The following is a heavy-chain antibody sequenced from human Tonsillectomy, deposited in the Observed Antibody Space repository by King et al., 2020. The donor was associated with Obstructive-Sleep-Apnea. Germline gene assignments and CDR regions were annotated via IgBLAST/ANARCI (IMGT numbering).Heavy chain of an antibody. J-gene: IGHJ4*02. V-gene: IGHV3-30*04. Sequence: VQLVESGGGVVQPGRSLRLSGVVSGFTFSSYAIQWVRQAPGKGLQWVAVISYDGSNKRYANSVKGRFTISRDNSKNTLYLQMNSLRPEDTAMYYCARDRDGGSSWYDPFDYWGQGTLVTVSS. CDR1: GFTFSSYA. D-gene: IGHD6-13*01. CDR3: ARDRDGGSSWYDPFDY. CDR2: ISYDGSNK.